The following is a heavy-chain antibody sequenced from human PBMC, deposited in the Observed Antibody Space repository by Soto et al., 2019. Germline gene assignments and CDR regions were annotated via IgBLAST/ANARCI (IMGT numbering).Heavy chain of an antibody. V-gene: IGHV1-69*13. J-gene: IGHJ6*02. CDR2: IIPIFGTA. CDR3: ARERGTGATGHYYGMDV. CDR1: GGTFSSYA. Sequence: SVKVSCKASGGTFSSYAISWVRQAPGQGLEWMGGIIPIFGTANYAQKFQGRVTITADESTSTAYMELSSLGSEDTAVYYCARERGTGATGHYYGMDVWGQGTRVTVSS. D-gene: IGHD1-26*01.